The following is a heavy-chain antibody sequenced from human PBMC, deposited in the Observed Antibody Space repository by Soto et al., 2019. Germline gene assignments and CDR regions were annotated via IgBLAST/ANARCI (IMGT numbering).Heavy chain of an antibody. CDR3: ARIRRWGWLGPNDY. J-gene: IGHJ4*02. CDR1: GFSLSNARMS. V-gene: IGHV2-26*01. CDR2: IFSNDAK. Sequence: QVTLKESGPVLVKPTETLTLTCTVFGFSLSNARMSVSWIRQPPGKALEWLAHIFSNDAKSYSASLKSRLTISNDTSKSQVVLTMTNMDPVDPATYNCARIRRWGWLGPNDYWGQGTLITVSS. D-gene: IGHD5-12*01.